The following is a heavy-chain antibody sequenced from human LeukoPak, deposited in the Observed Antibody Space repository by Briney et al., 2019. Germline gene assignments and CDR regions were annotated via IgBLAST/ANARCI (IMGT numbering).Heavy chain of an antibody. D-gene: IGHD3-3*01. CDR2: IDGSGGRP. Sequence: AGGSLRLSCAASGFTLSKYAMNWVRQAPGKGLEWVSGIDGSGGRPPSADSVKGRFTISRDISKNTLYLQMDSLRVEDTAAYYCARGKDHDFWNPFDHWGQGTLVTVSS. CDR1: GFTLSKYA. CDR3: ARGKDHDFWNPFDH. J-gene: IGHJ4*02. V-gene: IGHV3-23*01.